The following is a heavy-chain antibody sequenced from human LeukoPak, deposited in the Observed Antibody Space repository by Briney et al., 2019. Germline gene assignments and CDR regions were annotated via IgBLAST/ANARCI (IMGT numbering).Heavy chain of an antibody. V-gene: IGHV1-2*02. CDR2: INPNTGGT. CDR3: ARGERYDSSGYPDS. J-gene: IGHJ4*02. CDR1: GYTFTGYY. D-gene: IGHD3-22*01. Sequence: ASVKVSCMASGYTFTGYYMHWVRQAPGQGLEWMGWINPNTGGTNYSQKFQGRVTMTRDTSISTAYMELTRLTPDDTAVYYCARGERYDSSGYPDSWGQGTLVTVSS.